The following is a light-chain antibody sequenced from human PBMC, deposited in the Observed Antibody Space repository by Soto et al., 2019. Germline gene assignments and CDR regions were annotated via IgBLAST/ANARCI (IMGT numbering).Light chain of an antibody. CDR3: QSHDKRATSYV. J-gene: IGLJ1*01. Sequence: QSVLTQAPSVSGAPGQRVTVSCTGTSSNIGAGYEVHWYHQLPGTAPKLLVSGNGNRPSGVPDRLSASKSGTSASLAITGLQAEDEGHYFCQSHDKRATSYVFASGPKANV. CDR1: SSNIGAGYE. CDR2: GNG. V-gene: IGLV1-40*01.